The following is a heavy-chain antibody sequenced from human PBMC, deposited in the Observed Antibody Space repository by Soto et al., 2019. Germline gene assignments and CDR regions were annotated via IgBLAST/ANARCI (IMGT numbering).Heavy chain of an antibody. CDR2: IWHDGSNK. Sequence: PGGSLRLSCAASGFTFNNYGMHWVRQAPGKGLEWVALIWHDGSNKGYADSVKGRFTISRDNSRNTLYLHMDSLRAEDTAVYYCARGRGSTGYLGREHYFDHWGQGTLVTVSS. CDR1: GFTFNNYG. J-gene: IGHJ4*02. CDR3: ARGRGSTGYLGREHYFDH. D-gene: IGHD2-2*01. V-gene: IGHV3-33*01.